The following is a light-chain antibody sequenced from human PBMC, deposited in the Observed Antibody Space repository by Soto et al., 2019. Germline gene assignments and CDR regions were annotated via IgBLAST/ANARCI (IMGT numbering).Light chain of an antibody. Sequence: DIQMTQSPSSLSASVGDRVTITCQASQDISSYLNWFQQKPGKAPNLLVFDASKLQTGVPSRFSGSGSGTDFTFTISGLQPEDIATYYCQQYDNLLAPTFGGGTRVDI. V-gene: IGKV1-33*01. CDR1: QDISSY. CDR2: DAS. J-gene: IGKJ4*01. CDR3: QQYDNLLAPT.